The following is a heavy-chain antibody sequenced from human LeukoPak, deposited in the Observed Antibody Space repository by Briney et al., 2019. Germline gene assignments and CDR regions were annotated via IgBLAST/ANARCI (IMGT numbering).Heavy chain of an antibody. V-gene: IGHV4-39*01. CDR3: ARRPYGDTDVAFDI. CDR2: IYYSGST. J-gene: IGHJ3*02. Sequence: SETLSLTCTVSGGSISSSSYYWGWIRQPAAKGLEWIGSIYYSGSTYYNPSLKSRVTISVDTSKNQFSLKLSSVTAADTAVYYCARRPYGDTDVAFDIWGQGTMVTVSS. D-gene: IGHD4-17*01. CDR1: GGSISSSSYY.